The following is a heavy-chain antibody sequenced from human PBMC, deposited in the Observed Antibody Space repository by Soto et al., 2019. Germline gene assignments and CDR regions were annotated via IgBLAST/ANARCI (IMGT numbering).Heavy chain of an antibody. Sequence: PSETLSLTCAVYGGSFSGYYWSWIRQPPGKGLEWIGEINHSGSTNYNPSLKSRVTISVDTSKNQFSLKLSSVTAADTAVYYCARGRGLPDCGGDCYYLSNFDYWGQGTLVTVSS. CDR2: INHSGST. V-gene: IGHV4-34*01. CDR3: ARGRGLPDCGGDCYYLSNFDY. J-gene: IGHJ4*02. D-gene: IGHD2-21*02. CDR1: GGSFSGYY.